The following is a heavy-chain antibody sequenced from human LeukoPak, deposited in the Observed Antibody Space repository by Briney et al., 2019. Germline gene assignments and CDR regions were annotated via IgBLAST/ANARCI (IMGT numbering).Heavy chain of an antibody. Sequence: ASVKVSCKASGYRSTTYYLNWVRQAPGQGLEWMGVINPSGGSTNYAQKFQGRITMTRDTSTSTVYMELSSLRSEDTAVYYCARGPGGSGSYSWVTDLGFWGQGTLVTVSS. CDR1: GYRSTTYY. CDR3: ARGPGGSGSYSWVTDLGF. V-gene: IGHV1-46*01. CDR2: INPSGGST. J-gene: IGHJ4*02. D-gene: IGHD3-10*01.